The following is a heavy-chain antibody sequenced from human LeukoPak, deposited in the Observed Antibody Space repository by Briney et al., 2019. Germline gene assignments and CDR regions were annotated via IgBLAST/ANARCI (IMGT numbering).Heavy chain of an antibody. CDR3: ARDSPRTVTSYYYGMDV. D-gene: IGHD4-17*01. V-gene: IGHV1-18*01. CDR2: ISAYNGNT. Sequence: ASVKVSCKASGYTFTSYGISWVRQAPRQGLEWMGWISAYNGNTNYAQKLQGRVTMTTDTSTSTAYMELRSLRSDDTAVYYCARDSPRTVTSYYYGMDVWGQGTTVTVSS. J-gene: IGHJ6*02. CDR1: GYTFTSYG.